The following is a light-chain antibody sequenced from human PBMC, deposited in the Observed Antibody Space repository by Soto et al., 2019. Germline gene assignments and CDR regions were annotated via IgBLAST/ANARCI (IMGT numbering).Light chain of an antibody. CDR3: SSYTSSSTLYV. V-gene: IGLV2-14*01. J-gene: IGLJ1*01. CDR1: SSDVGGYNY. Sequence: SALTQPASVSGSPGQSITISCTGTSSDVGGYNYVCWYKQHPGKAPQLMIYEVTTRPSGVSDRFSGSKSGNTASLTIPGLQAEDEADYYCSSYTSSSTLYVFGTGTKVTVL. CDR2: EVT.